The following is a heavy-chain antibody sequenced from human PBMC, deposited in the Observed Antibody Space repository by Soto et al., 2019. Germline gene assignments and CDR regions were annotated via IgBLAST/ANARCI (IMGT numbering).Heavy chain of an antibody. CDR1: GLTVSTNP. CDR3: ARDGSGH. Sequence: EVQLVESGGGLVQPGGSLRLSCAASGLTVSTNPMSWVRQAPGKGLEWVSVIYAGGGTHYADSVKGRFTISRDNSKNTVHLQITRLRPEDTAVYYCARDGSGHWGQGTLVPVSS. CDR2: IYAGGGT. J-gene: IGHJ4*02. V-gene: IGHV3-66*01.